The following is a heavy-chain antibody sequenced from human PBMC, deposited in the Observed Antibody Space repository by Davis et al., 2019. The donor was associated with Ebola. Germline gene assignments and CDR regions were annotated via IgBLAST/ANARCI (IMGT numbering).Heavy chain of an antibody. Sequence: PSETLSLTCTVSGGSISGSVCYWGWIRQPPGKGLEWIGSIYYSGSTYYNPSLRGRVTISADTSKNQFSLKLSSVTAADTAVYYCARITLTDYTNGWPHLWGQGTLVTVSS. V-gene: IGHV4-39*01. J-gene: IGHJ5*02. CDR2: IYYSGST. D-gene: IGHD6-19*01. CDR1: GGSISGSVCY. CDR3: ARITLTDYTNGWPHL.